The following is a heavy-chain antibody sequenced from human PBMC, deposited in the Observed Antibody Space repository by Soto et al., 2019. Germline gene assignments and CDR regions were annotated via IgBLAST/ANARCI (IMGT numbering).Heavy chain of an antibody. V-gene: IGHV3-53*01. CDR1: GFTVSSNY. CDR3: ARARLYDASGYYYYYYGMDV. Sequence: GSLRLSCAASGFTVSSNYMSWVRQAPGKGLEWVSVVYADGRTYYAESVKGRFTISRDNSDNTLFLQLSNLRVEDTALYYCARARLYDASGYYYYYYGMDVWGQGTTVTVSS. CDR2: VYADGRT. D-gene: IGHD3-22*01. J-gene: IGHJ6*02.